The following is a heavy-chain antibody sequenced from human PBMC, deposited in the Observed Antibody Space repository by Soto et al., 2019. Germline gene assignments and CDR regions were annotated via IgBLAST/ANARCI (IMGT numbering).Heavy chain of an antibody. CDR3: ARGTWATVTTWDY. D-gene: IGHD4-17*01. Sequence: PGGSLRLSCAASGFPFSSYSMNWVRQAPGKGLEWVSSISSSSSYIYYADSVKGRFTISRDNAKNSLYLQMNSLRAEDTAVYYCARGTWATVTTWDYWGQGTLVTVSS. CDR1: GFPFSSYS. J-gene: IGHJ4*02. CDR2: ISSSSSYI. V-gene: IGHV3-21*01.